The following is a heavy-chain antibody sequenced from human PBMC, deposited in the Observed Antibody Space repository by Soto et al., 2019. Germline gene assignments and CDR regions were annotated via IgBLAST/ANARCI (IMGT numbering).Heavy chain of an antibody. V-gene: IGHV3-21*01. CDR2: ISSRSTSI. D-gene: IGHD2-2*03. J-gene: IGHJ6*03. CDR3: XRXLGIVPIKSNYMDV. Sequence: EVQLVESGGGLVKPGGSLRLSCEASGFTFSSYTINWVRQAPGKGLEWVSSISSRSTSIYYADSVKGRFTISRDNAKXXXXXXXXXXXXXXXXXXXXXRXLGIVPIKSNYMDVWGKGATVTVSS. CDR1: GFTFSSYT.